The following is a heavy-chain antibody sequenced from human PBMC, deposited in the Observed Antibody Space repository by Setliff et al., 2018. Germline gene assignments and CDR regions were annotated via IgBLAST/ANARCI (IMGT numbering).Heavy chain of an antibody. CDR1: GYSFSTCW. Sequence: PGESLKISCKGSGYSFSTCWIGWVRQMPGKGLEWMGIIYPGDSITRYSPSFQGQVTISVDKSINTANLQWSSLRASDTAIYYCARHPYYYGSGTYLDNNNRWFDPWGQGTLVTVSS. D-gene: IGHD3-10*01. J-gene: IGHJ5*02. CDR3: ARHPYYYGSGTYLDNNNRWFDP. CDR2: IYPGDSIT. V-gene: IGHV5-51*01.